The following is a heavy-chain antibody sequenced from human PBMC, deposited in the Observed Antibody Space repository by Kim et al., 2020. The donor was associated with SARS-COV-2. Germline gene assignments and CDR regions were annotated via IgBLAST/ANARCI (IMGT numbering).Heavy chain of an antibody. CDR1: GGSISSSNW. Sequence: SETLSLTCAVSGGSISSSNWWSWVRQPPGKGLEWIGEIYHSGSTNYNPSLKSRVTISVDKSKNQFSLKLSSVTAADTAVYYCARDLMEDDSSGYSAFDIWGQGTMVTVSS. D-gene: IGHD3-22*01. CDR3: ARDLMEDDSSGYSAFDI. V-gene: IGHV4-4*02. CDR2: IYHSGST. J-gene: IGHJ3*02.